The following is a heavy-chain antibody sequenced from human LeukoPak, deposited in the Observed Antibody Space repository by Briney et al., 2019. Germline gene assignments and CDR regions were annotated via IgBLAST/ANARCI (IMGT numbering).Heavy chain of an antibody. CDR2: ISAYNGNT. CDR1: GYTFASYG. Sequence: ASVKVSCKTSGYTFASYGISWVRQAPGQGLEWMGWISAYNGNTNYAQKLQGRVTMTTDTSTSTAYMELRSLRSDDTAVYYCARDLTWWFGELSSLNAFDIWGQGTMVTVSS. CDR3: ARDLTWWFGELSSLNAFDI. D-gene: IGHD3-10*01. V-gene: IGHV1-18*01. J-gene: IGHJ3*02.